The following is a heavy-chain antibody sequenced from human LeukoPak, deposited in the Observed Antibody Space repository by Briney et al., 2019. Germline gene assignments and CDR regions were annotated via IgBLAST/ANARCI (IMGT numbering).Heavy chain of an antibody. V-gene: IGHV3-21*01. J-gene: IGHJ4*02. CDR2: ISSSSSYI. Sequence: GGSLRLSCAASGFTFSSYSMNWVRQAPGKGLAWVSSISSSSSYIYYADSVKGRFTISRDNAKNSLYLQMNSLRAEDTAVYYCARGAAVRERDYWGQGTLVTVSS. CDR3: ARGAAVRERDY. CDR1: GFTFSSYS. D-gene: IGHD3-10*01.